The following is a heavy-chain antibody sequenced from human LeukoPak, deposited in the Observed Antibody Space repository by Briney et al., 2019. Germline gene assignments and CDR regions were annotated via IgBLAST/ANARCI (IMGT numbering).Heavy chain of an antibody. Sequence: PSETLSLTCAVYGGSFSGYYWSWIRQPPGKGLEWIGEINHSGSTNYNPSLKSRVTISVDTSKNQFSLKLSSVTAADTAVYYCARHSSLDYDFWSGPTYYFDYWGQGTLVTVSS. CDR1: GGSFSGYY. CDR2: INHSGST. V-gene: IGHV4-34*01. J-gene: IGHJ4*02. CDR3: ARHSSLDYDFWSGPTYYFDY. D-gene: IGHD3-3*01.